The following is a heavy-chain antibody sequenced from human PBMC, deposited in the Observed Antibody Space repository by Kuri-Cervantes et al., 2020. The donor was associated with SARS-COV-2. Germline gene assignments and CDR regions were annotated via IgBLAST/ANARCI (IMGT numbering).Heavy chain of an antibody. Sequence: SETLSLTCTVSGGSISSYYWSWIRQPPGKGLEWIGSIYHGGSTYYNPSLKSRVTISVDTSKNQFSLKLSSVTAADTAVYYCARVGDYAASGYFDYWGQGTLVTVSS. J-gene: IGHJ4*02. CDR2: IYHGGST. CDR3: ARVGDYAASGYFDY. V-gene: IGHV4-59*12. D-gene: IGHD4/OR15-4a*01. CDR1: GGSISSYY.